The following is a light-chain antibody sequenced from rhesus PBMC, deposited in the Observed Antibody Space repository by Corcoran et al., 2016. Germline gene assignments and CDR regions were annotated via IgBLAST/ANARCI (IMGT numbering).Light chain of an antibody. V-gene: IGKV1-22*01. Sequence: DIQMTQSPSSLSASVGDTVTITCRASQGISSWLAWYQQKPGKAPKLLIYEASSLQSGVPSRFSGSGSGTDYTLTISRLQSEDFGIYYCQQYSTRLTFGGGTKVEIK. CDR3: QQYSTRLT. J-gene: IGKJ4*01. CDR1: QGISSW. CDR2: EAS.